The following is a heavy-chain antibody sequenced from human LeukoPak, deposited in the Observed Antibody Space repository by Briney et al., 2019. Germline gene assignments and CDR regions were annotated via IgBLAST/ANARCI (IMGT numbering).Heavy chain of an antibody. CDR2: IYHTGST. CDR1: GGSISSSSYY. V-gene: IGHV4-39*07. Sequence: PSETLSLTCTVSGGSISSSSYYWGWIRQPPGKGLEWIGSIYHTGSTFYNPSLRSRVTILVDTSKNQFSLKLTSVTAADTAVYFCAALGNSHDRSGYFYFDYWGQGTLVTVSS. J-gene: IGHJ4*02. CDR3: AALGNSHDRSGYFYFDY. D-gene: IGHD3-22*01.